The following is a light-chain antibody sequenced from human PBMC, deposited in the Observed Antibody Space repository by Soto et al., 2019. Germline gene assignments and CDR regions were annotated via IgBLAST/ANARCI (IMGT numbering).Light chain of an antibody. Sequence: QSALTQPASVSGSPGPSITISCTGTSSDVGSYTLVYWYQQHPDKAPKAPKLIIYDGMKRPSGVSNRFSGSKSGNMASLTISALQAEDEANYYCASYAGSSTYVFGSGTKVTVL. CDR2: DGM. CDR3: ASYAGSSTYV. J-gene: IGLJ1*01. CDR1: SSDVGSYTL. V-gene: IGLV2-23*01.